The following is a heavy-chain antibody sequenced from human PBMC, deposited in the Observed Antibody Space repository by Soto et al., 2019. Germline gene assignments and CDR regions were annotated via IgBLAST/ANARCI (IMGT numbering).Heavy chain of an antibody. V-gene: IGHV4-59*01. Sequence: SETLSLTCTVSGGSISSYYWSWIRQPPGKGLEWIGYIYYSGSTNYNPSLKSRVTISVDTSKNQFSLKLSSVTAADTAVYYCARNARFGGVIVYFDYWGQGTLVTVSS. J-gene: IGHJ4*02. CDR2: IYYSGST. CDR1: GGSISSYY. D-gene: IGHD3-16*02. CDR3: ARNARFGGVIVYFDY.